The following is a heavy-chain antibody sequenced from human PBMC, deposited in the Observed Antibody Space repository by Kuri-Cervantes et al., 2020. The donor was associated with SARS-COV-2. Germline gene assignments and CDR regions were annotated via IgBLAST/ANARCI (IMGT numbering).Heavy chain of an antibody. J-gene: IGHJ6*03. CDR3: AHQAMVRGGFMDV. CDR1: GFSLSNARMG. V-gene: IGHV2-26*01. Sequence: SGPTLVKPTETLTLTCTVSGFSLSNARMGVSWIRQPPGKALEWLAHISSNDEKSYSPSLKSRLTITKDTSKNQVVLTMTNMDPVDTATYYCAHQAMVRGGFMDVWGKGTTVTVSS. D-gene: IGHD3-10*01. CDR2: ISSNDEK.